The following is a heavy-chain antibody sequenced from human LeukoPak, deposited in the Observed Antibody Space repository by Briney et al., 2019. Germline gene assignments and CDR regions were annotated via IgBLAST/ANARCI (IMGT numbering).Heavy chain of an antibody. CDR1: GGTFSSYA. Sequence: SVRVSCKASGGTFSSYAISWVRQAPGQGLEWMGGIIPIFGTANYAQKFQGRVTITADESTSTAYMELSSLRSEDTAVYYCAQRPYYYDSSGYYWGQGTLVTVSS. CDR2: IIPIFGTA. D-gene: IGHD3-22*01. J-gene: IGHJ4*02. V-gene: IGHV1-69*13. CDR3: AQRPYYYDSSGYY.